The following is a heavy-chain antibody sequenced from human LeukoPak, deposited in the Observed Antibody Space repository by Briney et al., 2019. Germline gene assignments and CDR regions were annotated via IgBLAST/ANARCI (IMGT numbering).Heavy chain of an antibody. Sequence: GGSLRLSCAASGFTFGRYWMSWVRQAPGKGLEWVANIKQDGTEKYYVDSVKGRFTISRDNAKNSLYLQMNSLRADDTAMYYCARGAYYDILTGSYPPLGWFDSWGQGTLVTVSS. CDR3: ARGAYYDILTGSYPPLGWFDS. J-gene: IGHJ5*01. D-gene: IGHD3-9*01. CDR1: GFTFGRYW. CDR2: IKQDGTEK. V-gene: IGHV3-7*04.